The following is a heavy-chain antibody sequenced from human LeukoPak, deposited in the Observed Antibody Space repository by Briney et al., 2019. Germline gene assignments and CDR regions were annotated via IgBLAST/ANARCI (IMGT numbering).Heavy chain of an antibody. CDR1: GFSLSTSGMC. CDR3: ARTRITMVRGVQYNWFDP. Sequence: SGPALVKPTQTLTLTCTISGFSLSTSGMCVSWIRQPPGKALEWLARIDWDDDKYYSTSLKTRLTISKDTSKNQVVLTMTNMDPVDTATYYCARTRITMVRGVQYNWFDPWGQGTLVTVSS. J-gene: IGHJ5*02. V-gene: IGHV2-70*11. D-gene: IGHD3-10*01. CDR2: IDWDDDK.